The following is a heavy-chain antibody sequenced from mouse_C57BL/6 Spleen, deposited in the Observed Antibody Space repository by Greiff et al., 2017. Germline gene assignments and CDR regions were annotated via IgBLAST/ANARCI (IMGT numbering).Heavy chain of an antibody. D-gene: IGHD1-1*01. Sequence: EVKLMESGPELVKPGASVKISCKASGYTFTDYYMNWVKQSHGKSLEWIGDINPNNGGTSYNQKFKGKATLTVDKSSSTAYMELRSLTSEDSAVYYCARDSITTVFDYWGQGTTLTVSS. CDR2: INPNNGGT. CDR3: ARDSITTVFDY. J-gene: IGHJ2*01. V-gene: IGHV1-26*01. CDR1: GYTFTDYY.